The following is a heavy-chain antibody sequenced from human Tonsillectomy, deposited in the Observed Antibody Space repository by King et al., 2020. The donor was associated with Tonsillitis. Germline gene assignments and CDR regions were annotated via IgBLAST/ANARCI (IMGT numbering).Heavy chain of an antibody. J-gene: IGHJ4*02. D-gene: IGHD2-21*02. CDR3: ARGDCGLDY. CDR1: GFTFSAYW. V-gene: IGHV3-7*03. Sequence: VQLVESGGGLVQPGGSMRLSCAASGFTFSAYWMTGVRQAPGNGLEWVSNIKQDGSEKYYVDSVKGRFTISRDNAKNSLYLQMNSLRAEDTAVYYCARGDCGLDYWGQGTLVTVSS. CDR2: IKQDGSEK.